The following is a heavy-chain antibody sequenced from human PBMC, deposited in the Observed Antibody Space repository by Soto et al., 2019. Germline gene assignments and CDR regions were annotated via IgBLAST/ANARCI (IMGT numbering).Heavy chain of an antibody. J-gene: IGHJ4*02. CDR3: AGLLIPAALPAY. Sequence: SETLSLTCAVSGGSISSSNWWSWVRQPPGKGLEWIGEIYHSGSTNYNPSLKSRVTISVDTSKNQFSLKLSSVTAAAPAVYYCAGLLIPAALPAYWGQGTLVTVSP. D-gene: IGHD2-2*02. V-gene: IGHV4-4*02. CDR2: IYHSGST. CDR1: GGSISSSNW.